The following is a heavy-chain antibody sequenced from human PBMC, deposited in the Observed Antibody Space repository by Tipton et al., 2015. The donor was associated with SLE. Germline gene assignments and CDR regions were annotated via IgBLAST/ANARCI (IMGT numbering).Heavy chain of an antibody. V-gene: IGHV3-30*04. CDR3: AREEVEWGDTFDI. J-gene: IGHJ3*02. CDR1: GFTFSNYA. CDR2: ISYDGRNK. D-gene: IGHD3-3*01. Sequence: SLRLSCAASGFTFSNYAMHWVRQTPGKGLEWVAVISYDGRNKYYADSVKGRFTISRDNSKNTLYLQMNSLRAEDTAVYYCAREEVEWGDTFDIWGQGTMVTVSS.